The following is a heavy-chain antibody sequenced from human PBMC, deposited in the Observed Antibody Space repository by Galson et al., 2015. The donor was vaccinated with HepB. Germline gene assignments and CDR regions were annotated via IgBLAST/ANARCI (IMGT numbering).Heavy chain of an antibody. Sequence: SLRLSCAASGFTFSSYGMHWVRQAPGKGLEWVAVIWYDGSNKYYADSVKGRFTISRDNSKNTLYLQMNSLRAEDTAVYYCARSAIVVAKSAFDIWGQGTMVTVSS. CDR2: IWYDGSNK. J-gene: IGHJ3*02. CDR3: ARSAIVVAKSAFDI. D-gene: IGHD3-22*01. V-gene: IGHV3-33*01. CDR1: GFTFSSYG.